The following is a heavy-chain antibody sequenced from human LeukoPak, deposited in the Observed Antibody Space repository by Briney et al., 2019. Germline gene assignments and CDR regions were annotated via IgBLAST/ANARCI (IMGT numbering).Heavy chain of an antibody. J-gene: IGHJ5*02. Sequence: PGGFLRLSCAASGFTFSSYSMNLVRQAPGKGLEWASSISSSSSYIYYADSVKGRFTISRDNAKNSLYLQMNSLGAEDTAVYYCARGLIAAIPVNWFDPWGQGTLVTVSS. CDR3: ARGLIAAIPVNWFDP. CDR1: GFTFSSYS. D-gene: IGHD2-2*01. CDR2: ISSSSSYI. V-gene: IGHV3-21*01.